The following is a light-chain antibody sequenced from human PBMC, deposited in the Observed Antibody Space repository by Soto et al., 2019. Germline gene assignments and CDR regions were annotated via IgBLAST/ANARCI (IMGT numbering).Light chain of an antibody. V-gene: IGKV1-5*03. Sequence: IRLTHSPSSVSASVLYIFTITCRSSQGISNYLSWYQQKPGKAPKLLIYKASSLESGVPSRFSGSGSGTEFTITISSLQHDDFETYSCQQYNSYSTFGQRTKVDI. CDR3: QQYNSYST. CDR1: QGISNY. J-gene: IGKJ1*01. CDR2: KAS.